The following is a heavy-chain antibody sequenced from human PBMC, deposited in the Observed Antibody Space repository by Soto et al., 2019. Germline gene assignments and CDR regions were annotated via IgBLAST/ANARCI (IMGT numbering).Heavy chain of an antibody. CDR3: AQLKSTSHGFDY. D-gene: IGHD2-2*01. J-gene: IGHJ4*02. CDR2: IYYSGTT. Sequence: PSETLSLTCTLSGASISRGGYYWSWIRQHPGKGPEWIGFIYYSGTTHYNPSLRSRVTISVDTSKNQFSLKVTSVTAADTAVYYCAQLKSTSHGFDYWGEGTLVTVSS. V-gene: IGHV4-31*03. CDR1: GASISRGGYY.